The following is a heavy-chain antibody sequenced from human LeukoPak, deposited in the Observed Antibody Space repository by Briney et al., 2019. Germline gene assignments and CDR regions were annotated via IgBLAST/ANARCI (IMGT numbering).Heavy chain of an antibody. CDR2: MNPNSGNT. D-gene: IGHD6-13*01. CDR3: ARGGQYSSSWYGTYYYYMDV. V-gene: IGHV1-8*03. J-gene: IGHJ6*03. CDR1: GYTFTSYD. Sequence: GASVKVSCKASGYTFTSYDTNWVRQATGQGLEWMGWMNPNSGNTGYAQKFQGRVTITRNTSISTAYMELSSLRSEDTAVYYCARGGQYSSSWYGTYYYYMDVWGKGTTVTVSS.